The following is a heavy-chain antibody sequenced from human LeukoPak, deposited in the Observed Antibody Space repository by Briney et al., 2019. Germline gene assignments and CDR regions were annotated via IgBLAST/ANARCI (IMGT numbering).Heavy chain of an antibody. CDR1: GFTFRSYA. CDR2: ISGSADST. Sequence: GWSLRLSCAASGFTFRSYALSWVRQAPGKGRGLGSTISGSADSTYYADSVKGRYTISRDNSKNTLYLHRNNLRADDTALYYCAKDRVSYYNSVGYYFDYWGLGNLVTVSS. V-gene: IGHV3-23*01. CDR3: AKDRVSYYNSVGYYFDY. J-gene: IGHJ4*02. D-gene: IGHD3-22*01.